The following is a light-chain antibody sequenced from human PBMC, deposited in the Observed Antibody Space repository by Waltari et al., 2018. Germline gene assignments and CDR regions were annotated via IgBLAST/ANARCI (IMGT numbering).Light chain of an antibody. Sequence: QSALTQPRSVSGSPGQSVTIPCTGTSSDVGNYNYVSWYQQHPGKAPKVIIYDVYKRPSGVPDRFSGSKSGNTASLTISGLQAEDGADYYCCSYADTSTYVFGTGTQVLVL. J-gene: IGLJ1*01. CDR2: DVY. CDR3: CSYADTSTYV. CDR1: SSDVGNYNY. V-gene: IGLV2-11*01.